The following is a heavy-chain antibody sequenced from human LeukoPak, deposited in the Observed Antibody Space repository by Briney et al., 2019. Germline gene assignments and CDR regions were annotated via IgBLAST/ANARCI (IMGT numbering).Heavy chain of an antibody. CDR3: ARDVTTVTTGWYFDL. Sequence: GGSLRLSCAASGFTFSDYYMSWIRQAPGKGLEWVSYISSSGSTIYYADSVKGRFTISRDNAKNSLYLQMNSLRAEDTAVYYCARDVTTVTTGWYFDLWGRGTLVTVSS. CDR2: ISSSGSTI. D-gene: IGHD4-17*01. CDR1: GFTFSDYY. J-gene: IGHJ2*01. V-gene: IGHV3-11*01.